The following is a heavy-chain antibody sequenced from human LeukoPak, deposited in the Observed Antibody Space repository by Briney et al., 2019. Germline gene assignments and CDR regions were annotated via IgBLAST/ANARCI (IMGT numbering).Heavy chain of an antibody. Sequence: GASVKVSCKASGYTFTSYGISWVRQAPGQGLEWMGWISAYNGNTNYAQKFQGRVTITADESTSTAYMELTSLRSEDTAVYYCARKVLSDDSGSYFDYWGQGTLVTVSS. CDR3: ARKVLSDDSGSYFDY. CDR1: GYTFTSYG. V-gene: IGHV1-18*01. CDR2: ISAYNGNT. J-gene: IGHJ4*02. D-gene: IGHD3-22*01.